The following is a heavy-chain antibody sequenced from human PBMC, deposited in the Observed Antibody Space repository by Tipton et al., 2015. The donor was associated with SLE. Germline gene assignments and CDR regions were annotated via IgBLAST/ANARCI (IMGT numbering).Heavy chain of an antibody. CDR2: IYYSGST. V-gene: IGHV4-31*03. CDR3: ASKDGYNSPVAFDI. CDR1: GGSISSHY. Sequence: TLSLTCTVSGGSISSHYWSWIRQHPGKGLEWIGYIYYSGSTYYNPSLKSRVTISVDTSKNQFSLKLSSVTAADTAVYYCASKDGYNSPVAFDIWGQGTMVTVSS. D-gene: IGHD5-24*01. J-gene: IGHJ3*02.